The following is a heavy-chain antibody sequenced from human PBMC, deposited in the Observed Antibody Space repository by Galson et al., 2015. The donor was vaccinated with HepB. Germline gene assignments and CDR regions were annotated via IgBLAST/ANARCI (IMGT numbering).Heavy chain of an antibody. CDR1: GYSFTAYW. D-gene: IGHD6-6*01. V-gene: IGHV5-51*01. CDR3: ARVFEYSTSSRIYFYYGMDV. J-gene: IGHJ6*02. CDR2: IHPGDSDT. Sequence: QSGAEVKKSGEFLKISCKGSGYSFTAYWIAWVRQMPGKGLEWMGIIHPGDSDTRYSPSFQGQVTISADKSINTAYLHWSSLKASDTAIYYCARVFEYSTSSRIYFYYGMDVWGLGTTVTVSS.